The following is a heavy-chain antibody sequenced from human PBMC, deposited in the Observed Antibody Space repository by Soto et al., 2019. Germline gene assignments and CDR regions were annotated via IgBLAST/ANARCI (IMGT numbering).Heavy chain of an antibody. CDR3: ARMASLREWLVNAFDM. CDR1: GFTVRTNY. CDR2: IYSGGKT. J-gene: IGHJ3*02. D-gene: IGHD6-19*01. V-gene: IGHV3-53*01. Sequence: GGSLRLSCAASGFTVRTNYISWVRQAPGKGLEWVSIIYSGGKTYYADSVKGRFVISRDNSKNTLYLQMNSLRVEDTAVYYCARMASLREWLVNAFDMWGQGTTVTVSS.